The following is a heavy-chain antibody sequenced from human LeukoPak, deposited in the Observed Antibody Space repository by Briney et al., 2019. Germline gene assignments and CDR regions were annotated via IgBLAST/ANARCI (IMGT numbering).Heavy chain of an antibody. CDR1: GFTFSSYS. Sequence: PGGSLRLSCAASGFTFSSYSMNWVRQAPGKGLEWVSSISSSSSYIYYADSVKGRFTISRDNAKNSLYLQMNSLRAEDTAVYYCARTMIVVVDAFDIWGQGTMVTVSS. V-gene: IGHV3-21*01. J-gene: IGHJ3*02. CDR3: ARTMIVVVDAFDI. D-gene: IGHD3-22*01. CDR2: ISSSSSYI.